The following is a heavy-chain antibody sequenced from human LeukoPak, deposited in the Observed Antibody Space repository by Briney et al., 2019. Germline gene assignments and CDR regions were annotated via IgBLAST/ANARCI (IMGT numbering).Heavy chain of an antibody. V-gene: IGHV3-30*02. J-gene: IGHJ4*02. Sequence: PGGSLRLSCAASGFTFSSYGMHWVSQAPGKRLEWVAFIRYDGSNKYYADSVKGRFTISRDNSKNTVYLQMNSLRAEDTAVYYCAKVLVGAEQFSPDDYWGQGTLVTVSS. D-gene: IGHD1-26*01. CDR3: AKVLVGAEQFSPDDY. CDR1: GFTFSSYG. CDR2: IRYDGSNK.